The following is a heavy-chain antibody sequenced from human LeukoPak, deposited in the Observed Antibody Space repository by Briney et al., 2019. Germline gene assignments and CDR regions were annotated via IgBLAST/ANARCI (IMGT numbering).Heavy chain of an antibody. CDR3: ARGSYYYDSGGYYNWYFDL. J-gene: IGHJ2*01. CDR2: INPNSGGT. V-gene: IGHV1-2*02. D-gene: IGHD3-22*01. CDR1: GYTFTGYY. Sequence: ASVKVSCKASGYTFTGYYMHWVRQAPGQGLEWMGWINPNSGGTNHAQKFQGRVTVTRDTSISTAYMELSRLRSDDTAVYYCARGSYYYDSGGYYNWYFDLWGRGTLVTVSS.